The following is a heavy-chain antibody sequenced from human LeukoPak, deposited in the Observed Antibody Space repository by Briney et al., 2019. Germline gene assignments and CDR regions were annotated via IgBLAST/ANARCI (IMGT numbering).Heavy chain of an antibody. CDR2: IIPILGIA. V-gene: IGHV1-69*04. J-gene: IGHJ6*02. CDR1: GGTFSSYA. Sequence: SVKVSCKASGGTFSSYAISWVRQAPGQGLEWMGRIIPILGIANYAQKFQGRVTITADKSTSTAYMELSSLRSEDTAVYYCARDFFVGYDFPSGHYYGMDVWGQGTTVTVSS. CDR3: ARDFFVGYDFPSGHYYGMDV. D-gene: IGHD5-12*01.